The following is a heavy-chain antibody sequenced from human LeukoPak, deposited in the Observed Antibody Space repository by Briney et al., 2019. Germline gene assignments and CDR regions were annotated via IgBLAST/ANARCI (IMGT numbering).Heavy chain of an antibody. Sequence: GASVTVSCKASGYTFTNYAMNWVRQAPGQGLEWMGWINTNTGNPTYAQGFTGRFVFSLDTSVSTAYLQISSLKAEDTAVYYCAREDYYDSSGLNWFDPWGQGTLVTVSS. CDR3: AREDYYDSSGLNWFDP. V-gene: IGHV7-4-1*02. J-gene: IGHJ5*02. CDR1: GYTFTNYA. D-gene: IGHD3-22*01. CDR2: INTNTGNP.